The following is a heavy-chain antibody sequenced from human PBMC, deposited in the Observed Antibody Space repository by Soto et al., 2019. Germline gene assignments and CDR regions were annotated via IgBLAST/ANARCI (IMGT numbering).Heavy chain of an antibody. CDR2: INTHNGNT. V-gene: IGHV1-18*01. Sequence: GXXVKVSFKASGYTFTTYGISWVRQAPGQGLEWLGWINTHNGNTNYAQNLQGRVTMTRDTSMSTAYMELSSLRSADTAVYYCARGIKYGDYSRWFDPWGPGTLVTVSS. CDR1: GYTFTTYG. CDR3: ARGIKYGDYSRWFDP. D-gene: IGHD4-17*01. J-gene: IGHJ5*02.